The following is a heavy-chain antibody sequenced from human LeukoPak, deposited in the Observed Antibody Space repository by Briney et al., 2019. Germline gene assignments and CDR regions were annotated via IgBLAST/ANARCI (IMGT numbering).Heavy chain of an antibody. CDR2: ISGSGGST. Sequence: GGSLRLSCAASGFTFSSYAMSWVRQAPGKGLEWVPAISGSGGSTYYADSVKGRFTISRDNAKNSLYLQMNSLRAEDTAVYYCARDWSGYSWGQGTLVTVSS. V-gene: IGHV3-23*01. J-gene: IGHJ4*02. D-gene: IGHD3-3*01. CDR3: ARDWSGYS. CDR1: GFTFSSYA.